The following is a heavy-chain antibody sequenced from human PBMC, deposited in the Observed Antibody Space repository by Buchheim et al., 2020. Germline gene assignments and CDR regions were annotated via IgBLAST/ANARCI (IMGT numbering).Heavy chain of an antibody. J-gene: IGHJ4*02. CDR3: LRGGWGTMLDF. CDR1: GFTFSTYT. CDR2: FTGSGGST. V-gene: IGHV3-23*01. Sequence: EVQLLESGGGLVQPGGSLRLSCAASGFTFSTYTMTWVRQAPGKGLEWVSTFTGSGGSTYYAESVKGRFTISKDNSRDTLYLQLNSLGEENTAVYYCLRGGWGTMLDFWGQETL. D-gene: IGHD3-16*01.